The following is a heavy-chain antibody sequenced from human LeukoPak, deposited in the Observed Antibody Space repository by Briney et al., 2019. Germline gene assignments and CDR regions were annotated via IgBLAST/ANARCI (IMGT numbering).Heavy chain of an antibody. D-gene: IGHD3-3*01. J-gene: IGHJ4*02. CDR1: GGTFSSYA. V-gene: IGHV1-69*13. CDR2: IIPIFGTA. Sequence: GASVKVSCKASGGTFSSYAISWVRQAPGQGLEWMGGIIPIFGTANYAQKFQGRVTITADESTSTAYMELSSLRSEDTAVYYCARAGGFLEWLYFDYWGQGTLVTVSS. CDR3: ARAGGFLEWLYFDY.